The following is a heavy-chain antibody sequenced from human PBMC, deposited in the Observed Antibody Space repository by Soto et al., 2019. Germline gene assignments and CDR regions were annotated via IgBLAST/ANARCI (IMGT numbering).Heavy chain of an antibody. Sequence: PGGSLRLSCAASGFTFSNSTMNWVRQAPGKGLEWVACITSSGIFIYYADSMKGRFTISRDDAKKSLYLQMNSLRAEDTAVYYCARVPAASDRTAFYYVSKFFYFDYWGRGTQVTVSS. CDR1: GFTFSNST. D-gene: IGHD3-22*01. J-gene: IGHJ4*02. V-gene: IGHV3-21*01. CDR3: ARVPAASDRTAFYYVSKFFYFDY. CDR2: ITSSGIFI.